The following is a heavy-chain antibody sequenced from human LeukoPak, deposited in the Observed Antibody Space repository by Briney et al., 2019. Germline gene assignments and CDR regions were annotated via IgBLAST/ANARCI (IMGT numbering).Heavy chain of an antibody. D-gene: IGHD3-10*01. V-gene: IGHV4-59*01. CDR1: GGYISSYY. CDR2: IYYSGST. J-gene: IGHJ6*02. CDR3: ARVRSITMVRGALTPYYYGMDV. Sequence: ASETLSLTCTVSGGYISSYYWSWIRQPPGKGLEWIGYIYYSGSTNYNPSLKSRVTISVDTSKNQFSLKLSSVTAADTAVYYCARVRSITMVRGALTPYYYGMDVWGQGTTVTVSS.